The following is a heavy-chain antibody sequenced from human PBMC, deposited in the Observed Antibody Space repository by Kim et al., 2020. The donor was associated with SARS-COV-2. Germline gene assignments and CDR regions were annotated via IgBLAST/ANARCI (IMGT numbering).Heavy chain of an antibody. D-gene: IGHD3-3*01. Sequence: VKGRFTISRDNSKNTLYLQMNSLRAEDTAVYYCAKMGVVRFLEWLGPFDIWGQGTMVTVSS. V-gene: IGHV3-30*02. J-gene: IGHJ3*02. CDR3: AKMGVVRFLEWLGPFDI.